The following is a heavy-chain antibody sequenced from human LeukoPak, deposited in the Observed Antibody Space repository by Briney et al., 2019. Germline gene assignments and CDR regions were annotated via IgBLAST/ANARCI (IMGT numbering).Heavy chain of an antibody. CDR1: GGTFSSYA. J-gene: IGHJ5*02. D-gene: IGHD3-3*01. CDR2: IIPIFGTA. V-gene: IGHV1-69*13. CDR3: ARAPYYNFWSGYYWSWFDP. Sequence: SVKVSCKASGGTFSSYAISWVRQAPGQGLEWMGGIIPIFGTANYAQKFQGRVTITADESTSTAYMELSSLRSEDTAVYYCARAPYYNFWSGYYWSWFDPWRQGTLVTVSS.